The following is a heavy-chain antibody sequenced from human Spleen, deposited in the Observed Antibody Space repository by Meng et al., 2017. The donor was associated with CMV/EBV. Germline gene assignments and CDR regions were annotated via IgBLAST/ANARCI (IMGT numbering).Heavy chain of an antibody. J-gene: IGHJ4*02. CDR3: ARDDQQGGYFDL. Sequence: CTFSGGSISCGSYYWSWLRQHPGKGLEWIGYIYYIGTTYYNPSLKSRVAISVDTSKNYFSLKLSSVTAADTAVYYCARDDQQGGYFDLWGRGTLVTVSS. D-gene: IGHD2-2*01. CDR1: GGSISCGSYY. V-gene: IGHV4-31*03. CDR2: IYYIGTT.